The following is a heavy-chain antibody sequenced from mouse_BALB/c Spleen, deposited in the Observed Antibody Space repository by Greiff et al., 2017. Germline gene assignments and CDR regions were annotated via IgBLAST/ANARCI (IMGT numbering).Heavy chain of an antibody. J-gene: IGHJ3*01. CDR3: ANYGYDAWFAY. CDR1: GSSLTSYG. CDR2: IWAGGST. Sequence: VQVVESGPGLVAPSQSLSITCTVSGSSLTSYGVHWVRQPPGKGLEWLGVIWAGGSTNYNSALMSRLSISKDNSKSQVFLKMNSLQTDDTAMYYCANYGYDAWFAYWGQGTLVTVSA. D-gene: IGHD2-2*01. V-gene: IGHV2-9*02.